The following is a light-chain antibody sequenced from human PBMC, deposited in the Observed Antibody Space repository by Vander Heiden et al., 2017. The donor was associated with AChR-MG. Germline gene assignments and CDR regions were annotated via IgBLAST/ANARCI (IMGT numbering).Light chain of an antibody. V-gene: IGLV1-40*01. J-gene: IGLJ3*02. Sequence: QSVLTQPPSVSGAPGQRVTIPRSVTVSNIGAGYDVHWDQQFPGTAPKLLISGDNNRPSGVPDRFSGSKSGTSTSLAITGLQGEDDADYYCQSYGSSMFWVFGGGTKVTVL. CDR2: GDN. CDR3: QSYGSSMFWV. CDR1: VSNIGAGYD.